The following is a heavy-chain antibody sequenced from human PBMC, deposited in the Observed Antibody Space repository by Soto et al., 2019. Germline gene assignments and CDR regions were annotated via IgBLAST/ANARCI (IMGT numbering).Heavy chain of an antibody. Sequence: ASVKVSCKASGYTFANYAIHWVRQAPGQRLEWMGWINAGNGNPKYSQKFQDRVTISRDTSATTAYMEMSSLRSEDTAVYYCARGSYYYESSGYYPDYGGQGTLVTVSS. CDR1: GYTFANYA. CDR2: INAGNGNP. V-gene: IGHV1-3*01. J-gene: IGHJ4*02. CDR3: ARGSYYYESSGYYPDY. D-gene: IGHD3-22*01.